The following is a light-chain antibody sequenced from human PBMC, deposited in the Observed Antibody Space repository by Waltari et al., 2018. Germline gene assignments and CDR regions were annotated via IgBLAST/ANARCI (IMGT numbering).Light chain of an antibody. Sequence: EIVLTQSPATLSLSPGERATLSCRASQSVSSYLAWYQQKPGQAPRLPIYDASNRATGIPARFRGSGSGTDFTLTISSLEPEDFAVYYCQQRSHWPTFGGGTKVEIK. J-gene: IGKJ4*01. CDR2: DAS. CDR1: QSVSSY. CDR3: QQRSHWPT. V-gene: IGKV3-11*01.